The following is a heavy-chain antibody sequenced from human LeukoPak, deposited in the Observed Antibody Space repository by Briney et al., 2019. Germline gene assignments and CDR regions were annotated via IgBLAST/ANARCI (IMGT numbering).Heavy chain of an antibody. V-gene: IGHV1-18*01. D-gene: IGHD2-15*01. J-gene: IGHJ5*02. CDR3: ARVGFGYCSGGSCYGWFDP. CDR2: ISAYNGNT. CDR1: GYTFTSYG. Sequence: ASVKVSCKASGYTFTSYGISWVRQAPGQGLEWMGWISAYNGNTNYAQKLQGRVTMTTDTSTSTAYMELRSLRSDDTAVYYCARVGFGYCSGGSCYGWFDPWAREPWSPSPQ.